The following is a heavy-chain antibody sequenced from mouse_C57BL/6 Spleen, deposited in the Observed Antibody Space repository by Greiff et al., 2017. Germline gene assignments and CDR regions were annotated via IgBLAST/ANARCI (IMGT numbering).Heavy chain of an antibody. CDR2: ISDGGSYT. J-gene: IGHJ4*01. Sequence: VQLKQSGGGLVKPGGSLKLSCAASGFTFSSYAMSWVRQTPEKRLEWVATISDGGSYTYYPDNVKGRFPISRDNAKNNLYLQMSHLKSEDTAMYYCARDRYYAMDYWGQGTSVTVSS. V-gene: IGHV5-4*01. CDR3: ARDRYYAMDY. CDR1: GFTFSSYA.